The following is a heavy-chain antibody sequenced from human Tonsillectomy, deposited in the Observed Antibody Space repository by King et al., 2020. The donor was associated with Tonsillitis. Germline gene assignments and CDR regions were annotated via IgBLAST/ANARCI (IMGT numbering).Heavy chain of an antibody. D-gene: IGHD6-19*01. J-gene: IGHJ4*02. CDR1: GFMFSNYS. Sequence: QLVQSGGALVQPGGSLRLSCAASGFMFSNYSMNWVRQSPGKGLEWLAFITNTSSIIYYADSVKGRFAVSRDNAKNSLYLQMDSLRDGDTAVYYCATGGWFDYWGQGTLVTVSS. V-gene: IGHV3-48*02. CDR2: ITNTSSII. CDR3: ATGGWFDY.